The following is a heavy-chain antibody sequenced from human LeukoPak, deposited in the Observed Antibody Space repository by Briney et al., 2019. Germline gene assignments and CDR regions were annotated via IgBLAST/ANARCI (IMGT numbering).Heavy chain of an antibody. CDR3: ARDPSGSNWFDP. V-gene: IGHV4-31*03. CDR1: GGSISTSGYY. D-gene: IGHD3-10*01. J-gene: IGHJ5*02. Sequence: SETLSLTCTVSGGSISTSGYYWSWIPQHPEKGLEWIGYIYYSGNTYYNPSLKSRVAISVDTSKNQFSLNLSSVTAADTAVYYCARDPSGSNWFDPWGQGTLVTVSS. CDR2: IYYSGNT.